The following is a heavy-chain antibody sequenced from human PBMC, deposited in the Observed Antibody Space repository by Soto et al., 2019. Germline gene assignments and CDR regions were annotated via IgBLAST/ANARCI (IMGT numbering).Heavy chain of an antibody. Sequence: SETLSLTCAVYGGSFSGYYWSWIRQPPGKGLEWRGEIKHSGSTNYNPSLKSRVTISVDTSRNQFSLKRSSVTAADTAVYYCASRTSGYSRVLFNYWGQGTLVTVSS. J-gene: IGHJ4*02. CDR1: GGSFSGYY. CDR2: IKHSGST. D-gene: IGHD3-22*01. CDR3: ASRTSGYSRVLFNY. V-gene: IGHV4-34*01.